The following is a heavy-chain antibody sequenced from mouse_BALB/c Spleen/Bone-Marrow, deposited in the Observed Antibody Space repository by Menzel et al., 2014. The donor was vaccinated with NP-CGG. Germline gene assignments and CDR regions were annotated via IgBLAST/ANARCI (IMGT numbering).Heavy chain of an antibody. CDR1: GFNIKDYY. V-gene: IGHV14-4*02. CDR3: AKYGGLRYAMDY. D-gene: IGHD2-4*01. CDR2: IDPENGDT. Sequence: EVQLQESGAELVRSGASVKLSCTASGFNIKDYYMHWVKQRPEQGLEWIGWIDPENGDTEYDPKFQGKATITADTSSNTAYLQLSSLTSEDTAVYYCAKYGGLRYAMDYWGQGTSVTVSS. J-gene: IGHJ4*01.